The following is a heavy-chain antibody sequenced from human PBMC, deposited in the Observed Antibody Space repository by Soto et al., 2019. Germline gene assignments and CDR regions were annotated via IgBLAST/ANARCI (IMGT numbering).Heavy chain of an antibody. CDR3: AKDIYATAAYYYYYMDV. CDR1: GFTFDDYA. CDR2: ISWNSGSI. Sequence: GGSLRLSCAASGFTFDDYAMHWVRQAPGKGLEWVSGISWNSGSIGYADSVKGRFTISRDNAKNSLYLQMNSLRAEDTALYYCAKDIYATAAYYYYYMDVWGKGTTVTVSS. J-gene: IGHJ6*03. V-gene: IGHV3-9*01. D-gene: IGHD4-4*01.